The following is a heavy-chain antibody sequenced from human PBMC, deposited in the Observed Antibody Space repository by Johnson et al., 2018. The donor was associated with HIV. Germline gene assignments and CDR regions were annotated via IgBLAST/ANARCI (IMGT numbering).Heavy chain of an antibody. CDR3: ARDLRVGAIDAFDI. V-gene: IGHV3-7*03. J-gene: IGHJ3*02. CDR2: IKQDGSEK. CDR1: GFSFSRYW. D-gene: IGHD1-26*01. Sequence: VQLVESGGGLVQPGGSLRLSCTASGFSFSRYWMSWVRQAPGKGLEWVATIKQDGSEKYYVDSVKGRFIISRDNAKNSLFLQMNNLRAYDTAVYYCARDLRVGAIDAFDIWGQGTVVTVSS.